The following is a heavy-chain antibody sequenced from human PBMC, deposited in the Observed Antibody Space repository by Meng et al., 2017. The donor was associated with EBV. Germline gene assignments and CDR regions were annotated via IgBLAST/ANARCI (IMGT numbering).Heavy chain of an antibody. J-gene: IGHJ4*02. CDR3: STDQRGGRRDLDY. D-gene: IGHD5-12*01. V-gene: IGHV3-15*07. CDR1: GFSFRNAL. CDR2: IKSQGEDEAT. Sequence: EWQLYESGGCVFKPCGSQRLSCAAAGFSFRNALMSWGRQAPGKGLEWVGLIKSQGEDEATDYAAHVRGRFTISRDDSKNTVYLQMHSLRIEDTAVYYCSTDQRGGRRDLDYWGQGTLVTVSS.